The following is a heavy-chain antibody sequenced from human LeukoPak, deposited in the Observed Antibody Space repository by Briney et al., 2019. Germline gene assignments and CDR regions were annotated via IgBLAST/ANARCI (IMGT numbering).Heavy chain of an antibody. V-gene: IGHV3-48*01. CDR2: VSSSVTNT. Sequence: PGGSLRLSCAASGYSFSNYGMGWVRQGPGKGLELVSYVSSSVTNTYYADSVKGRFTISRDNAKNSLYLQMNSLRVEDTAVYYCAAKWGWFVYWGQGTLVTVSS. J-gene: IGHJ4*02. CDR3: AAKWGWFVY. D-gene: IGHD6-19*01. CDR1: GYSFSNYG.